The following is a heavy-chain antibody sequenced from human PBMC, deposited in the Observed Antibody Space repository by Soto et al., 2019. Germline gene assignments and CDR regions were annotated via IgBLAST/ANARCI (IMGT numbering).Heavy chain of an antibody. V-gene: IGHV1-69*12. Sequence: QVQLVQSGAEVKKPGSSVKVSCKASGGTFSSYAISWVRQAPGQGLEWMGGIIPIFGTANYAQKFQGRVTITADESTRTAYMELSSLRSEDTAVYYCARDLFVDTAMGDKGGWFDPWGQGTLVTVSS. J-gene: IGHJ5*02. D-gene: IGHD5-18*01. CDR2: IIPIFGTA. CDR3: ARDLFVDTAMGDKGGWFDP. CDR1: GGTFSSYA.